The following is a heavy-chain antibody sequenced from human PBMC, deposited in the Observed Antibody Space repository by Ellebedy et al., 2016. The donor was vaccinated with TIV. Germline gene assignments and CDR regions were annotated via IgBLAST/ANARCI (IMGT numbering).Heavy chain of an antibody. CDR1: GFSFRTYA. V-gene: IGHV3-30-3*01. CDR3: ARTTMLRGVIISPIILFDY. J-gene: IGHJ4*02. Sequence: GESLKISXAVSGFSFRTYAMHWVRQAPGKGLEWVAVISYDGSNKYYADSVKGRFTISRDNAKNSLYLQMNSLRAEDTAVYYCARTTMLRGVIISPIILFDYWGQGTLVTVSS. CDR2: ISYDGSNK. D-gene: IGHD3-10*01.